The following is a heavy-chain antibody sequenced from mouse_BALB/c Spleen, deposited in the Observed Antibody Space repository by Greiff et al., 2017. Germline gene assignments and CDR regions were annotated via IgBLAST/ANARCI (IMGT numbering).Heavy chain of an antibody. CDR1: GYTFTSYW. Sequence: QVQLQQPGAELVKPGASVKMSCKASGYTFTSYWMHWVKQRPGQGLEWIGVIDPSDSYTSYNQKFKGKATLTVDTSSSTAYMQLSSLKCEDSAVYYCTRYGGLRRRDDCDYWGQGTTLTVSS. V-gene: IGHV1S127*01. D-gene: IGHD2-4*01. CDR3: TRYGGLRRRDDCDY. J-gene: IGHJ2*01. CDR2: IDPSDSYT.